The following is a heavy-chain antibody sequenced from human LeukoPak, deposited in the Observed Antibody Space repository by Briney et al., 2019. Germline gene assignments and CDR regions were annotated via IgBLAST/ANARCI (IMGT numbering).Heavy chain of an antibody. CDR2: IGTAGDT. Sequence: GGSLRLSCVASGFTFSSYDMHWVRQPTGKGLEWVSAIGTAGDTYYPGSVKGRFTISRENAKNSLYLQMNSLRAGDTALYYCARVVKSGPSHYFDYWGQGTLVTVSS. D-gene: IGHD3-3*01. CDR3: ARVVKSGPSHYFDY. J-gene: IGHJ4*02. CDR1: GFTFSSYD. V-gene: IGHV3-13*01.